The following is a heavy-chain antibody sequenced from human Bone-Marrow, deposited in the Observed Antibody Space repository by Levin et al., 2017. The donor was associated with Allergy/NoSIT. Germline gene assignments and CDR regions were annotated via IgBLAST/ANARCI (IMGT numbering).Heavy chain of an antibody. CDR1: GGSLIISSYY. V-gene: IGHV4-39*01. CDR2: VHYLGST. D-gene: IGHD2-2*01. J-gene: IGHJ4*02. CDR3: ARTHHLLFDY. Sequence: PSETLSLTCTVSGGSLIISSYYWGWIRQPPGKGLEWVGNVHYLGSTYYNPSLKSRVTISVDTSNNQFSLKLSSVTAADTAVYFCARTHHLLFDYWGPGARVTVSS.